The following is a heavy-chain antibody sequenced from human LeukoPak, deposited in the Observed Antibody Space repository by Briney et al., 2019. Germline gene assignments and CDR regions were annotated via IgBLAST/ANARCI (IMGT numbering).Heavy chain of an antibody. CDR3: VRLWDSSGFFGY. V-gene: IGHV3-7*01. J-gene: IGHJ4*02. D-gene: IGHD3-22*01. CDR1: GFTFSNYW. CDR2: IQKDGSEK. Sequence: GGSLTLSCVASGFTFSNYWVSRVRQAPGKGLEWVANIQKDGSEKHYVASVEGRFIISRDNAENSLFLQLNSLRVDDTAVYYCVRLWDSSGFFGYWGQGALVTVSS.